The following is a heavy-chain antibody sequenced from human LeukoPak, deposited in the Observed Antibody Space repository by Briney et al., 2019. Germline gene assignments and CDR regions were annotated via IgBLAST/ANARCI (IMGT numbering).Heavy chain of an antibody. J-gene: IGHJ4*02. CDR2: IYTSGST. Sequence: SQTLSLTCTVSGGSISSGTYYWTWIRQPARKGLEWIGRIYTSGSTNYNPSLKSRVTISVDTSKNQFSLKLTSVTAADTAMYYCARAAGAAFDYWGQGTLVTVSS. D-gene: IGHD1-26*01. V-gene: IGHV4-61*02. CDR1: GGSISSGTYY. CDR3: ARAAGAAFDY.